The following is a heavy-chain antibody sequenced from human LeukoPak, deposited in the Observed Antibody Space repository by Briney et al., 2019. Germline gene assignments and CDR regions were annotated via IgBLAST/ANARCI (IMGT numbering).Heavy chain of an antibody. CDR3: TRVTTNGYFEY. V-gene: IGHV3-7*04. J-gene: IGHJ4*02. CDR2: IKFDESER. CDR1: GFTFSSFW. Sequence: GGSLRLSCAASGFTFSSFWMAWVRQAPGKGLEWVASIKFDESERHHVDSVKGRFTISRDNAKNSLYLQMNSLRAEDTAVYFCTRVTTNGYFEYWGQGTLVNVSS. D-gene: IGHD1/OR15-1a*01.